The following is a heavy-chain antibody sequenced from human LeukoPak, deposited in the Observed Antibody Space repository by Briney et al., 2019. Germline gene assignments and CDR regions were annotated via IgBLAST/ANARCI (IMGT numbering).Heavy chain of an antibody. J-gene: IGHJ4*02. D-gene: IGHD3-10*01. CDR2: VIPILNRS. V-gene: IGHV1-69*04. CDR1: GYTFTSYG. CDR3: AREWDFSSGNFYAPYFDS. Sequence: GASVKVSCKASGYTFTSYGISWVRQAPGQGLEFMGRVIPILNRSNYAQKFKDRVTITADKSTATAYMELSSLRSDDMAVYYCAREWDFSSGNFYAPYFDSWGQGTLVTVSS.